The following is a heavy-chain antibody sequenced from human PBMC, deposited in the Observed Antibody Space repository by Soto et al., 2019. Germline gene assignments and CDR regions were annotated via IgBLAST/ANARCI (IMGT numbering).Heavy chain of an antibody. CDR2: IIPIFGTA. D-gene: IGHD1-20*01. CDR3: ARVPGYHRNNWFDP. J-gene: IGHJ5*02. CDR1: GGIFSSYA. V-gene: IGHV1-69*01. Sequence: QVQLVQSGAEVKKPGSSVRVSCKASGGIFSSYAISWVRQAPGQGLEWMGGIIPIFGTANYAQKFQGRVTITADESTSTAYMELSSLRSEDTAVYYCARVPGYHRNNWFDPWGQGTLVTVSS.